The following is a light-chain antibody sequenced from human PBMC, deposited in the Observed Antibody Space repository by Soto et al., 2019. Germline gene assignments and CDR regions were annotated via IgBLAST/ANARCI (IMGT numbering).Light chain of an antibody. CDR3: QQRSDWPPIT. Sequence: EIVLTQSPATLSVSPGDRATLSCRASQSVSSNLAWYQQKPGQAPRLLIYGASNRATGIPDRFSGSGSGTDFTLTISSLEPEDFAVYYCQQRSDWPPITFGQGTRLEIK. J-gene: IGKJ5*01. CDR1: QSVSSN. CDR2: GAS. V-gene: IGKV3-11*01.